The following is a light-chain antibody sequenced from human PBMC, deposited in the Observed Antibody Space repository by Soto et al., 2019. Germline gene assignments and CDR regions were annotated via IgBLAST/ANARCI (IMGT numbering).Light chain of an antibody. CDR2: EIF. J-gene: IGLJ2*01. CDR1: TNDVGAFDY. V-gene: IGLV2-14*01. Sequence: SALTQPASVSASPGQSISISCTGTTNDVGAFDYVSWYQQHPGKPPKLIIYEIFNRPSGVSHRFSGSKSGNSASLTISGLQAEDEADYYCSSYTTNNAQVFGGGTKVTVL. CDR3: SSYTTNNAQV.